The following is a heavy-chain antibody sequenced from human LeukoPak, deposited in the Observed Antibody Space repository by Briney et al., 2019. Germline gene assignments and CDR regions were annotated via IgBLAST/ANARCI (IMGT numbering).Heavy chain of an antibody. CDR1: GVSISGHS. Sequence: SETLCLSCNASGVSISGHSLSWIRQPPGKGLEWIGYIYYTGSTHYNPSLESRVTMSVDTSTNQFSLKLTSVTAADTAIYYCARGSPRADSWGQGTRVTVSS. V-gene: IGHV4-59*11. J-gene: IGHJ4*02. CDR2: IYYTGST. CDR3: ARGSPRADS.